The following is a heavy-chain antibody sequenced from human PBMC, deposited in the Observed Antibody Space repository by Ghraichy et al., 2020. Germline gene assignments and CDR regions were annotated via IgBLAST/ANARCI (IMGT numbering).Heavy chain of an antibody. J-gene: IGHJ4*02. CDR1: GFTFSSYS. CDR2: ISSSSSTI. D-gene: IGHD3-22*01. V-gene: IGHV3-48*02. CDR3: ARDAPQNPREYYYDSSGYPNPYFDY. Sequence: GGSLRLSCAASGFTFSSYSMNWVRQAPGKGLEWVSYISSSSSTIYYADSVKGRFTISRDNAKNSLYLQMNSLRDEDTAVYYCARDAPQNPREYYYDSSGYPNPYFDYWGQGTLVTVSS.